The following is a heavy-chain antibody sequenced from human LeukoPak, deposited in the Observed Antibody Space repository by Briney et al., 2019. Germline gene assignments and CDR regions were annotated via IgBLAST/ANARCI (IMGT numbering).Heavy chain of an antibody. Sequence: ASVEVSCKASGYTFTGYYMHWVRQAPGQGLEWMGRINPNSGGTNYAQKFQGRVTMTRDTSISTAYMELSRLRSDDTAVYYCARGGDIVVVPAALDYWGQGTLVTVSS. CDR3: ARGGDIVVVPAALDY. D-gene: IGHD2-2*01. CDR2: INPNSGGT. CDR1: GYTFTGYY. V-gene: IGHV1-2*06. J-gene: IGHJ4*02.